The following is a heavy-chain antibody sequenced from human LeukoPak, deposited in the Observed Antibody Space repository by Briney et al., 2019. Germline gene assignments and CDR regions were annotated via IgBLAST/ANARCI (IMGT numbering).Heavy chain of an antibody. V-gene: IGHV1-2*02. CDR3: ARSSGGSGRWGDNWFDP. Sequence: VASVTVSCKASGYSFSGNYIHWVRQAPAQGLEWMGGINPKTGSTNYAEKFQGRVTMTRDTSISTCYMELSRLRSDDVAVYYCARSSGGSGRWGDNWFDPWGQGTLIIVSS. CDR1: GYSFSGNY. CDR2: INPKTGST. J-gene: IGHJ5*02. D-gene: IGHD3-10*01.